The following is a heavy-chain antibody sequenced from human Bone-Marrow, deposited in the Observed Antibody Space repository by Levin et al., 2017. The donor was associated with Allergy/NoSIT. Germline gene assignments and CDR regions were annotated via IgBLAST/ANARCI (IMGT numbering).Heavy chain of an antibody. CDR3: ARGHKIGWWLDEGVWFDP. CDR2: INPNSGGT. CDR1: GYTFTGYY. D-gene: IGHD6-19*01. Sequence: ASVKVSCKASGYTFTGYYMHWVRQAPGQGLEWMGWINPNSGGTNYAQKFQGRVTMTRDTSISTAYMELSRLRSDDTAVYYCARGHKIGWWLDEGVWFDPWGQGTLVTVSS. V-gene: IGHV1-2*02. J-gene: IGHJ5*02.